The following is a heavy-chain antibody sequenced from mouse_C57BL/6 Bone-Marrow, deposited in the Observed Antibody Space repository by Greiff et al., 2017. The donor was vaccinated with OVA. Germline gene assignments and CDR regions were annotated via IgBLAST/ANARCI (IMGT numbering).Heavy chain of an antibody. Sequence: VKLMESGAELARPGASVKLSCKASGYTFTSYGISWVKQRTGQGLEWIGEIYPRSGNTYYNEKFKGKATLTADKSSSTAYMELRSLTSEDSAVYFCARGVYYGSSYSFDYWGQGTTLTVSS. CDR3: ARGVYYGSSYSFDY. J-gene: IGHJ2*01. CDR1: GYTFTSYG. D-gene: IGHD1-1*01. V-gene: IGHV1-81*01. CDR2: IYPRSGNT.